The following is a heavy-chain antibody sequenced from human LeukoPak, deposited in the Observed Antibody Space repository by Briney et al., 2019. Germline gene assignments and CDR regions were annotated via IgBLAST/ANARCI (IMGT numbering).Heavy chain of an antibody. CDR1: GYTFTGYY. D-gene: IGHD3-22*01. Sequence: GASVKVSCKASGYTFTGYYMHWVRQAPGQGLEWMGWINPNSGGTNYAQKFQGRVTMTRDTSISTAYMELSRLRSDDTAVYYCARDLTTSYFSDWETDYWGQGTLVTVSS. V-gene: IGHV1-2*02. J-gene: IGHJ4*02. CDR2: INPNSGGT. CDR3: ARDLTTSYFSDWETDY.